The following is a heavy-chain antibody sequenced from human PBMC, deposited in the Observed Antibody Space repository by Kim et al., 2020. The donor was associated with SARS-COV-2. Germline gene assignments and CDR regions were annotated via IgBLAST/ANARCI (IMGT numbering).Heavy chain of an antibody. CDR2: FDPKDGKT. V-gene: IGHV1-24*01. CDR3: PSLGTPVTRDFDK. D-gene: IGHD4-17*01. Sequence: ASVKVSCKVSENTLAEVSIHWVRQAPGKGLEWMGGFDPKDGKTIYAEKFQGRFRMTEDTSTDTAYMRLSSLRFEDTAVYYCPSLGTPVTRDFDKWGQGAL. J-gene: IGHJ4*02. CDR1: ENTLAEVS.